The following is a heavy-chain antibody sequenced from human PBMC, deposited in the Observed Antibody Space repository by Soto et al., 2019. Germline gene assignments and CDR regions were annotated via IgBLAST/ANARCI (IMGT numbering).Heavy chain of an antibody. D-gene: IGHD3-22*01. J-gene: IGHJ3*02. Sequence: SVKVSCKASGGTFSSYAISWVRQAPGQGLEWMGGIIPIFGTANYAQKFQGRVTIAADESTSTAYMELSSLRSEDTAVYYCARPNYYDSSGSPYDAFDIWGQGTMVTVSS. CDR1: GGTFSSYA. V-gene: IGHV1-69*13. CDR3: ARPNYYDSSGSPYDAFDI. CDR2: IIPIFGTA.